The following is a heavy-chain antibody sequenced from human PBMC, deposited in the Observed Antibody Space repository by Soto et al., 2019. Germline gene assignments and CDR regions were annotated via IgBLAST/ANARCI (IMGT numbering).Heavy chain of an antibody. D-gene: IGHD6-19*01. CDR3: ARDLPGSGRAYDY. Sequence: PGGSLRLSCAASGFTFSSYSMNWVRQAPGKGLEWVSSISSSSSYIYYADSVKGRFTISRDNAKNSLYLQMNSLRAEDTAVYYCARDLPGSGRAYDYWGQGTRVTVSS. V-gene: IGHV3-21*01. CDR2: ISSSSSYI. CDR1: GFTFSSYS. J-gene: IGHJ4*02.